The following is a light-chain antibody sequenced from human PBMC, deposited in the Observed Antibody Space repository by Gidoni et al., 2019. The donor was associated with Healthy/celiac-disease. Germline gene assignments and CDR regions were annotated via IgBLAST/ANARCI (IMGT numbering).Light chain of an antibody. CDR1: SSDVGGYNY. CDR3: SSYTSSSTLGV. Sequence: QSALTQPASVSGSPGQSLTISCPGTSSDVGGYNYVSWYQQHPGKAPKLMIYEVSNRPSGVSNRCSGSKSGNTASLTISGLQAEDEADYYCSSYTSSSTLGVFGGGTKLTVL. CDR2: EVS. V-gene: IGLV2-14*01. J-gene: IGLJ3*02.